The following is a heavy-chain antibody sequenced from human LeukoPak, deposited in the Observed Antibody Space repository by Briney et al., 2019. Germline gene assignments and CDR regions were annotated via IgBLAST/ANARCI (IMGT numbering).Heavy chain of an antibody. V-gene: IGHV1-18*01. CDR1: GYTFTSYG. CDR2: ISAYNGNT. CDR3: AREIGYYFDNNDSRLRGRLDV. J-gene: IGHJ6*04. Sequence: ASVKVSCKASGYTFTSYGISWVRQAPGQGLEWMGWISAYNGNTNYAQKLQGRVTMTTDTSTSTAYMELRSLRAEDTAIYYCAREIGYYFDNNDSRLRGRLDVWGIGTTVIVSS. D-gene: IGHD3-22*01.